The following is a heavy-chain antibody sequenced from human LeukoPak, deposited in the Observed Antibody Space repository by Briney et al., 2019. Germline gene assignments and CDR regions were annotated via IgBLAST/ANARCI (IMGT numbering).Heavy chain of an antibody. CDR1: GGSFSGHH. Sequence: PSETLSLIRTVYGGSFSGHHWSWIRQAPGKGLEWIGEINEGGTTKYNPSLRSRVTISGDTSKKQFSLKLSSLTAADTAVYYCARGGGLRMFYAAPFNYWGQGTLVTVSS. V-gene: IGHV4-34*01. CDR3: ARGGGLRMFYAAPFNY. D-gene: IGHD2-8*01. CDR2: INEGGTT. J-gene: IGHJ4*02.